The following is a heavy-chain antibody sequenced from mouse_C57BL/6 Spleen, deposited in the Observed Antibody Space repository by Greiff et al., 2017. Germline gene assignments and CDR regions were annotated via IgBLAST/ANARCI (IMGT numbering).Heavy chain of an antibody. D-gene: IGHD3-2*02. CDR2: IDPSDSYT. V-gene: IGHV1-59*01. J-gene: IGHJ2*01. CDR3: ARTAQAYYFDY. Sequence: VKLQQPGAELVRPGTSVKLSCKASGYTFTSYWMHWVKQRPGQGLEWIGVIDPSDSYTNYNQKFKGKATLTVDTSSSTAYMQLSSLTSEDSAVYYCARTAQAYYFDYWGQGTTLTVSS. CDR1: GYTFTSYW.